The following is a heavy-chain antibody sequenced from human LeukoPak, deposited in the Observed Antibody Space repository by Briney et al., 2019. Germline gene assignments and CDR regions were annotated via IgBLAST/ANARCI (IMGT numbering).Heavy chain of an antibody. D-gene: IGHD3-10*01. V-gene: IGHV3-33*01. CDR3: ARELFGSGSCPDY. J-gene: IGHJ4*02. CDR2: VWHDGSNR. Sequence: PGTSLTLSCTAPGFTFSSYAIHWIRQAPGKGLEWVALVWHDGSNRYYSDAVKGRFTISRDNSKNTVYLQINSLRAEDTTVYYCARELFGSGSCPDYWGQGTRVTVSS. CDR1: GFTFSSYA.